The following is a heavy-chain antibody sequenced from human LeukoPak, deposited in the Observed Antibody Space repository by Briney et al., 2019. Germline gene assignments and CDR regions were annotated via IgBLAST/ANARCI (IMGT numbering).Heavy chain of an antibody. D-gene: IGHD6-13*01. CDR2: IYYSGST. CDR3: AREASSSWFDY. Sequence: SETLSLTCTVSGGSIRSCYWSWIRQPPGKGLEWIGYIYYSGSTNYNPSLKSRVTISVDTSKNQFSLKLSSVTAADTAVYYCAREASSSWFDYWGQGTLVTVSS. V-gene: IGHV4-59*01. J-gene: IGHJ4*02. CDR1: GGSIRSCY.